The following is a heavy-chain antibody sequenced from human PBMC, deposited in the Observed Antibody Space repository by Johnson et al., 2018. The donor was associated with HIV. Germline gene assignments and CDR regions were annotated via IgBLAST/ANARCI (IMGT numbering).Heavy chain of an antibody. Sequence: VQLVESGGGLVQPGGSLRLSCAASGFTFSSYAMSWVRQAPGKGLEWVSAISGSGGSTYYADSVKGRFTISRDTSKNTLYLQMNSLRAEDTAVYYCARDPYYDFLTGPRDAFDIWGQGTMVTVSS. CDR3: ARDPYYDFLTGPRDAFDI. CDR1: GFTFSSYA. V-gene: IGHV3-23*04. D-gene: IGHD3-9*01. CDR2: ISGSGGST. J-gene: IGHJ3*02.